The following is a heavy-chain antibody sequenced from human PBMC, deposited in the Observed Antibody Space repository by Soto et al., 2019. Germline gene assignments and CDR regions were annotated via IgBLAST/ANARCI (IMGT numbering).Heavy chain of an antibody. V-gene: IGHV3-11*01. Sequence: GGSLRLSCAASGFTFSDYYMSWIRQAPGKGLEWVSYISSSGSTIYYGDSVKGRFTSPRDNAKNSLYLQMTSLRAEDTAVYYCVRVGGYAIAAAGTSWWFDPWGQGSLVTVSS. CDR1: GFTFSDYY. D-gene: IGHD6-13*01. CDR2: ISSSGSTI. CDR3: VRVGGYAIAAAGTSWWFDP. J-gene: IGHJ5*02.